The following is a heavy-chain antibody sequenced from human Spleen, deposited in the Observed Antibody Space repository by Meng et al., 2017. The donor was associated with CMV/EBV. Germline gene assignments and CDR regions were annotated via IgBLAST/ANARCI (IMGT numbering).Heavy chain of an antibody. J-gene: IGHJ6*02. CDR3: ASQSSIAVAGGGDINYYYYGMDV. CDR2: IYHSGST. CDR1: GGSISSYY. Sequence: SETLSLTCTVSGGSISSYYWSWIRQPPGKGLEWIGSIYHSGSTYYNPSLKSRVTISVDTSKNQFSLKLSSVTAADTAVYYCASQSSIAVAGGGDINYYYYGMDVWGQGTTVTVSS. D-gene: IGHD6-19*01. V-gene: IGHV4-59*08.